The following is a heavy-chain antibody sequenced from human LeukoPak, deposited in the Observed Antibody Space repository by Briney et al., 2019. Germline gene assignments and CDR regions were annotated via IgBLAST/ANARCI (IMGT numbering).Heavy chain of an antibody. CDR3: ATSFFNTANCPYPCWHFDL. CDR1: GFTFSRSP. Sequence: GGSLRLSCVASGFTFSRSPMSWVRQAPGKGLQWLSATNDNGGSTYYADSMKGRFTISRDNARNSLSLQMHRLRQEDTAIYFCATSFFNTANCPYPCWHFDLWGRGTLVTVSS. V-gene: IGHV3-23*01. CDR2: TNDNGGST. D-gene: IGHD1-1*01. J-gene: IGHJ2*01.